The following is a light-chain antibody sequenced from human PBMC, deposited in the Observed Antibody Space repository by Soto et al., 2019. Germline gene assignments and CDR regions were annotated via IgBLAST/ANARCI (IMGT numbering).Light chain of an antibody. J-gene: IGKJ1*01. CDR2: GAS. V-gene: IGKV3-20*01. CDR1: ERLSSVY. Sequence: EIVLTQSPGTLSLSPGERATLSCRASERLSSVYLAWYQQKPGQAPRLLIYGASSRATGIPDRFSGSGSGTDFTLTISRLEPEDFAVYYCQQYGSSPRTFGQGTKV. CDR3: QQYGSSPRT.